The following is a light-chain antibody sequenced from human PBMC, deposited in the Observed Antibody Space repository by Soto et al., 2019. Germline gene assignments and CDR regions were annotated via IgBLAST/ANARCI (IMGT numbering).Light chain of an antibody. V-gene: IGKV1-33*01. Sequence: DIQLTQSPSSLSASVGDRVTITCQASQDINRYVNWYQQQLGKAPKLLMFDAATLESGVPSRFSGGGSGTEFTLTISSLQPEDFATYFCQQYDSLPPTFGGGTKVDIQ. CDR2: DAA. J-gene: IGKJ4*01. CDR1: QDINRY. CDR3: QQYDSLPPT.